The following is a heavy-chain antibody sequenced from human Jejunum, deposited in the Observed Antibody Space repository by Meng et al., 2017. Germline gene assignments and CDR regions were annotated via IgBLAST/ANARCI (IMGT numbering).Heavy chain of an antibody. CDR1: GFSLSNFA. Sequence: GGSLRLSCAASGFSLSNFAMNWVRQAPGKELEWVSLISGRGGRTDYADSVKGRFTISRDSSKSTLYLQMNSLRAEDTAIYYCVKASGDSPNKNFDSWGQGTLVTVSS. D-gene: IGHD1/OR15-1a*01. J-gene: IGHJ4*02. CDR2: ISGRGGRT. V-gene: IGHV3-23*01. CDR3: VKASGDSPNKNFDS.